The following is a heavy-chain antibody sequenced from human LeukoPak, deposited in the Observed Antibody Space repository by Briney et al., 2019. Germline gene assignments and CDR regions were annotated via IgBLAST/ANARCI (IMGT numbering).Heavy chain of an antibody. CDR1: GGSISSYY. CDR2: IYYSGST. V-gene: IGHV4-59*08. CDR3: ARHWETSSWYVDY. D-gene: IGHD6-13*01. J-gene: IGHJ4*02. Sequence: PSETLSLTCTVSGGSISSYYWSWIRQPPGKGLEWIGYIYYSGSTNYNPSLKSRVTISVDTSKNQLSLKLSSVTAADTAVYYCARHWETSSWYVDYWGQGTLVTVSS.